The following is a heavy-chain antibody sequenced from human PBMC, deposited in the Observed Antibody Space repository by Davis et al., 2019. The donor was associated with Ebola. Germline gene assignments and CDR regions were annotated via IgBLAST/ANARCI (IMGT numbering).Heavy chain of an antibody. J-gene: IGHJ6*02. CDR2: MNPYSGNT. CDR1: GYTFTTFG. CDR3: ARGIAARSGYYYYGMDV. D-gene: IGHD6-6*01. V-gene: IGHV1-18*01. Sequence: AASVKVSCKASGYTFTTFGISWVRQAPGQGLEWMGGMNPYSGNTNYAQKLQGRVTVTTDTSTSTAYMELRSLRSDDTAVYYCARGIAARSGYYYYGMDVWGQGTTVTVSS.